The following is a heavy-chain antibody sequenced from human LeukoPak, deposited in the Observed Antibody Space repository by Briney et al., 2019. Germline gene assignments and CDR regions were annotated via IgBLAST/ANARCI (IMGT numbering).Heavy chain of an antibody. Sequence: SETLSLTCTASGYSISSGYFWGWIRQPPGKGLEWIGSIYHSGETYYNPSLKSRVTISIDTPKNQFSLKLNSVTAADTAVYYCARFGQDYYFDYWGQGTLVTVSS. V-gene: IGHV4-38-2*02. J-gene: IGHJ4*02. CDR1: GYSISSGYF. CDR3: ARFGQDYYFDY. CDR2: IYHSGET. D-gene: IGHD3-10*01.